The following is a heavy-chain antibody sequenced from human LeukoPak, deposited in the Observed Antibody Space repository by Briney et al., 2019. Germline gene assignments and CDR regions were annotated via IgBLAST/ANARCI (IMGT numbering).Heavy chain of an antibody. CDR2: ISAYNGNT. V-gene: IGHV1-18*01. Sequence: ASVNVSCKASGGTFSSYAISWVRQAPGQGLEWMGWISAYNGNTNYAQKLQGRVTMTTDTSTSTAYMELRSLRSDDTAVYYCARAHPGYCSSTSCYEYNWFDPWGQGTLVTVSS. CDR3: ARAHPGYCSSTSCYEYNWFDP. D-gene: IGHD2-2*01. CDR1: GGTFSSYA. J-gene: IGHJ5*02.